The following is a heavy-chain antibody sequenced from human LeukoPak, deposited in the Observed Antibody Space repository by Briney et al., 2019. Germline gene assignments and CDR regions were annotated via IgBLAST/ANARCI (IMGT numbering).Heavy chain of an antibody. CDR3: ATNPHYYDSSGYSS. CDR2: FDPEDGET. D-gene: IGHD3-22*01. CDR1: GYTLTEVS. J-gene: IGHJ4*02. Sequence: ASVKVSCKVSGYTLTEVSMHWVRQAPGKGLEWMGGFDPEDGETIYAQKFQGRVTMTEDTSTDTAYMELSSLRSEDTAVYYCATNPHYYDSSGYSSWGQGTLVTVSS. V-gene: IGHV1-24*01.